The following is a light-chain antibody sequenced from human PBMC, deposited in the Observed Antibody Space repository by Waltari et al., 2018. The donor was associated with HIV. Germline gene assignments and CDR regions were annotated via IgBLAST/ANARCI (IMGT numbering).Light chain of an antibody. V-gene: IGLV1-47*01. CDR3: AVLDDTLGGGV. J-gene: IGLJ2*01. CDR2: RHN. Sequence: QSVLTQPPSASGTPGQKVTISCSGGTANIGANFVFWFQQFPGTAPNLLIHRHNRGHSGVPARFSGSKSGTSASLTISGLRSDDEAHYFCAVLDDTLGGGVFGGGTKLTVL. CDR1: TANIGANF.